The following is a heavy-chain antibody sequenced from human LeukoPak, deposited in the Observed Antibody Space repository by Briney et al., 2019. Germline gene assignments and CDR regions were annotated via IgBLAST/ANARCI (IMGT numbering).Heavy chain of an antibody. Sequence: GSLRLSCAASGFIFSTYAMSWVRQAPGKGLEWVSGISAGGGSTYDADSVKGRFTISRDNSKNTLYLQMNSLRVEDTAVYYCAKDPRRYSRTGGYFDYWGQGTLVTVSS. V-gene: IGHV3-23*01. CDR2: ISAGGGST. J-gene: IGHJ4*02. CDR1: GFIFSTYA. CDR3: AKDPRRYSRTGGYFDY. D-gene: IGHD6-13*01.